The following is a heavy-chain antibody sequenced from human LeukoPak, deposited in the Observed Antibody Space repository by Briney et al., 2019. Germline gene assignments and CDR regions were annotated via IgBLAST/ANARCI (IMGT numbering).Heavy chain of an antibody. CDR1: KYIFTSYW. CDR2: IYPGNSET. V-gene: IGHV5-51*01. D-gene: IGHD2-2*01. J-gene: IGHJ5*02. CDR3: AILRCGSISCYLGFDP. Sequence: GESLKISCKASKYIFTSYWIAWVRQMPGKGLEWMGIIYPGNSETKYSPSFQGQVIISADKSITTAYLQWSSLKASDTAMYYCAILRCGSISCYLGFDPWGQGTLVTVSS.